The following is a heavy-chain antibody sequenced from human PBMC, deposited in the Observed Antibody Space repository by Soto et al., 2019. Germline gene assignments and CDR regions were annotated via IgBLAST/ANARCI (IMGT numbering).Heavy chain of an antibody. CDR1: GGTFSSYT. CDR3: ARDGGAVAGTRG. Sequence: QVQLVQSGAEVKKPGSSVKVSCKTSGGTFSSYTISWVRQAPGQGLEWMGRIIPILGIANYAQKFQGRVTITADKSTSTAFMELSSLRSEDTAVYYCARDGGAVAGTRGWGQGTLVTVSS. D-gene: IGHD6-19*01. CDR2: IIPILGIA. V-gene: IGHV1-69*08. J-gene: IGHJ4*02.